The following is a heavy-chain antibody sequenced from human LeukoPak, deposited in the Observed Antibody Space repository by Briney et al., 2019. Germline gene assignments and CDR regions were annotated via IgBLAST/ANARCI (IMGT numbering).Heavy chain of an antibody. CDR3: ATGWELFDN. J-gene: IGHJ4*02. V-gene: IGHV1-24*01. D-gene: IGHD4-23*01. CDR1: GYTLTELS. Sequence: ASVKVSCKVSGYTLTELSMHWVRQAPGKGLEWIGGFDPENGETIYAEKIQGRVTMTEDTSTDTAYMELSSLRSEDTAVYYCATGWELFDNWGQGTLVTVSS. CDR2: FDPENGET.